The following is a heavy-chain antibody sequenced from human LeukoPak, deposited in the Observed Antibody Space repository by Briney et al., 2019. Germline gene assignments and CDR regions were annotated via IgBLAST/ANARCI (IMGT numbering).Heavy chain of an antibody. V-gene: IGHV3-23*01. D-gene: IGHD2-2*01. CDR3: AKDRHYGTSWYGAGDF. CDR1: GFTVSSYG. CDR2: FSGTASGGGP. J-gene: IGHJ4*02. Sequence: GGTLRLSCAASGFTVSSYGMTWVRQAPGKGLEWVSSFSGTASGGGPYYAYYADSVKGRFTISRDNSKNTLYLQMNSLRAEDPAVYYCAKDRHYGTSWYGAGDFWGQGTLVTVSS.